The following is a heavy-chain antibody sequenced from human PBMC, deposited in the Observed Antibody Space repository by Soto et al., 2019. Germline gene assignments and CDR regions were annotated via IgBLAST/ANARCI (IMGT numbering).Heavy chain of an antibody. Sequence: GGSLRLSCAASGFTFSSYGMHWVRQAPGKGLEWVAVISYDGSNKYYADSVKGRFTISRDNSKNTLYLQMNSLRAEDTVVYYCAKGQAAAGYYYYYGMDVWGQGTTVTVSS. D-gene: IGHD6-13*01. J-gene: IGHJ6*02. CDR1: GFTFSSYG. CDR2: ISYDGSNK. CDR3: AKGQAAAGYYYYYGMDV. V-gene: IGHV3-30*18.